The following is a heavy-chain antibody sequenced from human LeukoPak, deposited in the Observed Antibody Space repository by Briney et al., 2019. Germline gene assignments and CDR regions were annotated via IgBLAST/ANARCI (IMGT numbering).Heavy chain of an antibody. Sequence: GGSLRLSCAASGFTFSSYSMNWVRQAPGKGLEWVANIKHDGSEKNYVDSVKGRFTISRDNAKNSLDLQMNSLRAEDTAVYYCATPLDYYDRSDSHQGGDWGQGTLVTVSS. CDR1: GFTFSSYS. CDR2: IKHDGSEK. J-gene: IGHJ4*02. CDR3: ATPLDYYDRSDSHQGGD. V-gene: IGHV3-7*03. D-gene: IGHD3-22*01.